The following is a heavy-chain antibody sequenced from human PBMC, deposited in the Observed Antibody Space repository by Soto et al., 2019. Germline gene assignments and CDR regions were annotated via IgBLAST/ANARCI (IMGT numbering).Heavy chain of an antibody. CDR2: IKQDGSEK. Sequence: EVQLVESGGGLVQPGGSLRLSCAASGFTFSSYWMSWVRQAPGKGLEWVANIKQDGSEKYYVDSVKGRFTISRDNAKNSLYLQMNSLRAEDTAVYYCAREGYYDSSGYQGYWGQGTLVTVSS. D-gene: IGHD3-22*01. CDR3: AREGYYDSSGYQGY. V-gene: IGHV3-7*03. CDR1: GFTFSSYW. J-gene: IGHJ4*02.